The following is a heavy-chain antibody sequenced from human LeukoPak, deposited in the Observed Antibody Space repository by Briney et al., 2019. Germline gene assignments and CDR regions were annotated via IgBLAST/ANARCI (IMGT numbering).Heavy chain of an antibody. CDR3: ARVKTAMVRGYYYYGMDV. CDR1: GASISCYY. CDR2: IYTSGST. V-gene: IGHV4-4*07. D-gene: IGHD5-18*01. Sequence: SETLSLTCTVSGASISCYYWSWIRQPAGKGLEWIGRIYTSGSTNYNPSLKSRVTMSVDTSKNQFSLKLSFVTAADTAVYYCARVKTAMVRGYYYYGMDVWGQGTTVTVSS. J-gene: IGHJ6*02.